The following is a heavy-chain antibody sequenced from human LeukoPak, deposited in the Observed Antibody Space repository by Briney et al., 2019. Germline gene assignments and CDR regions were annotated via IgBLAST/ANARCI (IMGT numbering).Heavy chain of an antibody. V-gene: IGHV4-39*07. J-gene: IGHJ5*02. D-gene: IGHD6-13*01. CDR3: ARDRGSWATYNWFDP. CDR1: GGSISSSSYY. CDR2: IYYSGST. Sequence: SETLSLTCTVSGGSISSSSYYWGWIRQPPGKGLEWIGSIYYSGSTYYNRYVKSQFTISVDTSKNHFSLKLSSVTAADTAVYYCARDRGSWATYNWFDPWGQGTLVTVSS.